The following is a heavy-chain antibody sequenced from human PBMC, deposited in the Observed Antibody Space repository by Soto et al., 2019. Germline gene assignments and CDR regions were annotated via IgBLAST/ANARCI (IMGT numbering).Heavy chain of an antibody. CDR2: TYYRSKWYN. Sequence: SQTLSLTCAISGDSVSSNSAAWNWIRQSPSRGLEWLGRTYYRSKWYNDYAVSVKSRITINPDTSKNQFSLQLNSVTPEDTAVYYCARGLEYSSSNYYYGMDVWGQGTTVTVSS. CDR3: ARGLEYSSSNYYYGMDV. J-gene: IGHJ6*02. V-gene: IGHV6-1*01. CDR1: GDSVSSNSAA. D-gene: IGHD6-6*01.